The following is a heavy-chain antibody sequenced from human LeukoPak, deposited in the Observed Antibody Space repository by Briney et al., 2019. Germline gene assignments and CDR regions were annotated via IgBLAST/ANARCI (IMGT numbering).Heavy chain of an antibody. J-gene: IGHJ4*02. CDR2: INQDGSEK. D-gene: IGHD6-13*01. CDR1: GFTFSHYW. Sequence: GGSLRLSCAASGFTFSHYWMSWVRQARGKGLEWVANINQDGSEKYFVDSVKGRFTISRDNAKNSLYLQMNSLRAEDTALYYCARDITPPGLFWDSWGQGNLVTVSS. V-gene: IGHV3-7*05. CDR3: ARDITPPGLFWDS.